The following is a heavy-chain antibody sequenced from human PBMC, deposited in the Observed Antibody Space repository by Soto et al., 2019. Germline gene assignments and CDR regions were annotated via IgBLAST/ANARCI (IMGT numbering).Heavy chain of an antibody. CDR1: GGSISSGDYW. Sequence: QLQLQESGPGLVKPSETLSLTCTVSGGSISSGDYWWAWIRQLPGKELEWIGIGSVYHDGTTHSNPSLKSRVIISIATSNNQFSLKLTSVTAADTALYNCARQVGGDKWYFDVWGRGTLVTVSS. CDR2: VYHDGTT. V-gene: IGHV4-39*01. CDR3: ARQVGGDKWYFDV. J-gene: IGHJ2*01. D-gene: IGHD1-26*01.